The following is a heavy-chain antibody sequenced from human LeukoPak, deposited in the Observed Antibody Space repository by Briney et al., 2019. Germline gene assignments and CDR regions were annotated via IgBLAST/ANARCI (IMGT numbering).Heavy chain of an antibody. CDR2: IYYSGST. J-gene: IGHJ4*02. CDR1: GGSISSSSYY. CDR3: ARRLDIAPHYFDY. D-gene: IGHD2-2*03. V-gene: IGHV4-61*05. Sequence: SETLSLTCTVSGGSISSSSYYWGWIRQPPGKGGEWIGFIYYSGSTHYNPSLRSRVTMSVDTSKNQFSLKVTSVTAADTAVYFCARRLDIAPHYFDYWGQGTLVTVSS.